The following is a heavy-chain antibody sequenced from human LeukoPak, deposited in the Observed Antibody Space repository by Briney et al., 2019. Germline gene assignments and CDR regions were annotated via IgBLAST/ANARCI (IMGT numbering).Heavy chain of an antibody. Sequence: ASVKVSCKASGGTYSSYAISWVRQAPGQGLEWMGWISAYNGNTNYAQKLQGRVTMTTDTSTSTAYMELRSLRSDDTAVYYCARAEHIVVVTAIPSAFDIWGQGTMVTVSS. CDR3: ARAEHIVVVTAIPSAFDI. J-gene: IGHJ3*02. CDR2: ISAYNGNT. V-gene: IGHV1-18*01. D-gene: IGHD2-21*02. CDR1: GGTYSSYA.